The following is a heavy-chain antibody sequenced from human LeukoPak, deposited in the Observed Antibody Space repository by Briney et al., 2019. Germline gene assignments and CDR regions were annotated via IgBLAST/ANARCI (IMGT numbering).Heavy chain of an antibody. Sequence: SVKVSCKASGFTFTSSAMQWVRQARGQRLAWIGWIVVGSGNTNYAQKFQERVTITRDMSTSTAYMELSSLRSEDTAVYYCAAVPLDNFWSGYSNYYYYYMDVWGKGTTVTVSS. D-gene: IGHD3-3*01. J-gene: IGHJ6*03. CDR1: GFTFTSSA. CDR2: IVVGSGNT. CDR3: AAVPLDNFWSGYSNYYYYYMDV. V-gene: IGHV1-58*02.